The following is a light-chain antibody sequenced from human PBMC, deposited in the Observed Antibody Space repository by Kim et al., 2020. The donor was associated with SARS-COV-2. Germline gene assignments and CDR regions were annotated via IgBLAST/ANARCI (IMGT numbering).Light chain of an antibody. V-gene: IGLV4-69*01. CDR1: SGHRTDC. CDR3: QTWDTGIRV. CDR2: VDSDGSH. J-gene: IGLJ3*02. Sequence: ASGKVTYALSSGHRTDCIEWHQQQPGKGPRYLMKVDSDGSHNKGDGIPDRFSGSSSGAERYLTISSLQSEDEADYYCQTWDTGIRVFGGGTKVTVL.